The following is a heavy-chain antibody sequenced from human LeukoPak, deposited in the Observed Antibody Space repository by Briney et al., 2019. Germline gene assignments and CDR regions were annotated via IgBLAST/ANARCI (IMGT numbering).Heavy chain of an antibody. CDR3: ASSLYCSSTSCSRLYMDV. CDR1: GFTFSSYS. J-gene: IGHJ6*03. V-gene: IGHV3-48*01. D-gene: IGHD2-2*01. Sequence: PGGSQRLSCAASGFTFSSYSMSWVRQAPGKGLEWVSYISSSSSTIYYADSVKGRFTISRDNAKNSLYLQMNSLRAEDTAVYYCASSLYCSSTSCSRLYMDVWGKGTTVTVSS. CDR2: ISSSSSTI.